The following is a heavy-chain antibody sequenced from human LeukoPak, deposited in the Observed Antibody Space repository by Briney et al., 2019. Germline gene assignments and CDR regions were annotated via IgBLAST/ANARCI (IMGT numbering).Heavy chain of an antibody. V-gene: IGHV3-21*01. D-gene: IGHD3-10*02. CDR2: ISSSSLSYI. CDR3: AELGITMIGGV. CDR1: GFTFSSYA. J-gene: IGHJ6*04. Sequence: GGSLRLSCAASGFTFSSYAMRSVRQAPGKGLEWVSSISSSSLSYIYYADSVKGRFTIFRDNAKNSLYLQMNSLRAEDTAVYYCAELGITMIGGVWGKGTTVTISS.